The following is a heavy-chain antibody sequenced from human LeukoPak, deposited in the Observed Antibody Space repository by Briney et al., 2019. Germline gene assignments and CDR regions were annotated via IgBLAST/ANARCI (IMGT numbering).Heavy chain of an antibody. CDR1: GYTLTELS. D-gene: IGHD3-10*01. Sequence: ASVKVSCKVSGYTLTELSMHWVRQAPGQGLEWMGWISAYNGNTNYAQKLQGRVTMTTDTSTSTAYMELRSLRSDDTAVYYCAREMVRGVIITSNWFDPWGQGTLVTVSS. CDR3: AREMVRGVIITSNWFDP. J-gene: IGHJ5*02. CDR2: ISAYNGNT. V-gene: IGHV1-18*01.